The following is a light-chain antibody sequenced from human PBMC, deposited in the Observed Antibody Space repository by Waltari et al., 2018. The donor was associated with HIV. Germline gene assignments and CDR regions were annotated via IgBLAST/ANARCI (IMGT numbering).Light chain of an antibody. Sequence: ETVITQSPGALSVSPGERVTLSCRASQNVSTNLAWYQQKPGQPPRLLIYGASARATDGPASCSGSGSGTEFNLSIAALRSEDLVVYFCQQYNSWPLTFGPGSKVNIK. J-gene: IGKJ3*01. CDR2: GAS. V-gene: IGKV3-15*01. CDR3: QQYNSWPLT. CDR1: QNVSTN.